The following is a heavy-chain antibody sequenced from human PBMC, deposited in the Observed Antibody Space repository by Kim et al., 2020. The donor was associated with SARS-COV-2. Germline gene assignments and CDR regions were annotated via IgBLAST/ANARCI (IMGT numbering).Heavy chain of an antibody. J-gene: IGHJ4*02. CDR1: GYTFTGYY. V-gene: IGHV1-2*02. CDR3: ARDAWEVADGLYYFDY. D-gene: IGHD1-26*01. CDR2: INPNSGGT. Sequence: ASVKVSCKASGYTFTGYYMHWVRQAPGQGLEWMGWINPNSGGTNYAQRFQGRVTMTRDTSISTAYMELSRLRSDDTAVYYCARDAWEVADGLYYFDYWGQGTLVTVSS.